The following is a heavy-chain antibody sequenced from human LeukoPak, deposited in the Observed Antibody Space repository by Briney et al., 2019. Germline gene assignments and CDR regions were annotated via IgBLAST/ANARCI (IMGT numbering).Heavy chain of an antibody. CDR3: ARDRAYCSSTSCYQYYYYGMDV. V-gene: IGHV1-2*04. CDR1: GYTFTGYY. CDR2: INPNSGGT. D-gene: IGHD2-2*01. Sequence: ASVKVSCKASGYTFTGYYMHWVRQAPGQGLDWMGWINPNSGGTNYAQKFQGWVTMTRDTSISTAYMELSRLRSDDTAVYYCARDRAYCSSTSCYQYYYYGMDVWGKGTTVTVSS. J-gene: IGHJ6*04.